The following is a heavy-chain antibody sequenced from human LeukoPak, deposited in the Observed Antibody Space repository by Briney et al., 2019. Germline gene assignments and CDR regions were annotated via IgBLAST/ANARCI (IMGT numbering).Heavy chain of an antibody. CDR3: ARQRGSGCLDY. J-gene: IGHJ4*02. Sequence: GGSLRLSRAASRFTLSNYWMSWVRQAPGKGLEWVANIKQDRSETYYVDSVKGRFTISRDNAKNSLSLQMNSLRAEDTAVYYCARQRGSGCLDYWGQGTLVTVSS. CDR1: RFTLSNYW. V-gene: IGHV3-7*01. CDR2: IKQDRSET. D-gene: IGHD6-19*01.